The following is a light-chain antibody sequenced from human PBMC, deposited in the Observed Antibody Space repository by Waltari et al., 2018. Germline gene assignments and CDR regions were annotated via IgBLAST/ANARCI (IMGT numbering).Light chain of an antibody. CDR2: VAS. J-gene: IGKJ1*01. V-gene: IGKV1-12*01. CDR1: QGIGTW. Sequence: DLQMTQSPSAVSASVGDRVSITCRASQGIGTWLAWYKQKPGKAPKVLIYVASTLLTGVPSMFSGSGSGTEFTLTITGLQPEDFATYFCQQGNSFPPTFGQGTRVEV. CDR3: QQGNSFPPT.